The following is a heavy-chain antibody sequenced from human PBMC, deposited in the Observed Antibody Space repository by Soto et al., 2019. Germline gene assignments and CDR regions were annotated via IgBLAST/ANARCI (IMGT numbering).Heavy chain of an antibody. V-gene: IGHV2-5*01. CDR3: AHDCSGYYASPYWHDP. Sequence: QITLKESGPTLVKPTQTLTLTCTLSGSSLTTSGVGVGWIRQPPGKALEWLAPIYWNDEKHYTPSLRSRLSITKDTSKKQVVLTTTNMDPMDTATDFCAHDCSGYYASPYWHDPWGQGTLVTVSS. D-gene: IGHD2-21*02. J-gene: IGHJ5*02. CDR1: GSSLTTSGVG. CDR2: IYWNDEK.